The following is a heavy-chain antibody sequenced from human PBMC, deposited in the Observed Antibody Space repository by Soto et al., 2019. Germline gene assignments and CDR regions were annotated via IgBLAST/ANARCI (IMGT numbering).Heavy chain of an antibody. CDR2: MNPNSGNT. CDR1: GYTFTSYD. V-gene: IGHV1-8*01. Sequence: QVQLVQSGAEVKKPGSSVKVSCKASGYTFTSYDINWVRQATGQGLEWMGWMNPNSGNTGYAQKFHGSTTKTRHTPQSKALMEPSRLISEGTAVYYCARERSGWPDYWGQGTLVTVSS. J-gene: IGHJ4*02. D-gene: IGHD6-19*01. CDR3: ARERSGWPDY.